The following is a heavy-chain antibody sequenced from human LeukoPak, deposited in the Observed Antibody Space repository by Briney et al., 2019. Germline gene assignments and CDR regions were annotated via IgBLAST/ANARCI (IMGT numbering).Heavy chain of an antibody. J-gene: IGHJ4*02. CDR3: ARGGDYGDFGY. D-gene: IGHD4-17*01. CDR1: GIAFSSYW. V-gene: IGHV3-74*01. CDR2: INSDGSIT. Sequence: GGSLRLSCAASGIAFSSYWVHWVRQAPGKGLVWVSRINSDGSITSYADSVKGRFTISRDNAKNTLYLQMNSLRADDTAVYYCARGGDYGDFGYWGQGTLVTVSS.